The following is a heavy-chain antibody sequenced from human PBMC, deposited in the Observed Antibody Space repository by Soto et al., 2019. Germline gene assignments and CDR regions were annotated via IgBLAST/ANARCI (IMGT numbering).Heavy chain of an antibody. D-gene: IGHD1-26*01. Sequence: GGSLRLSCAASGFTFSSYGMSWVRQAPGKGLEWVSAISGSGGSTYYADSVKGRFTISRDNSKNTLYLQMNSLRAEDTAVYYCAKSREAYYCGMDVWGQGTTVTVSS. CDR2: ISGSGGST. J-gene: IGHJ6*02. V-gene: IGHV3-23*01. CDR1: GFTFSSYG. CDR3: AKSREAYYCGMDV.